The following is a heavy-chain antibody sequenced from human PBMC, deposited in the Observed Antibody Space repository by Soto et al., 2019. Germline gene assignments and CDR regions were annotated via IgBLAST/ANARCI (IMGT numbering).Heavy chain of an antibody. J-gene: IGHJ5*02. CDR1: GGTLRSYT. CDR2: IIPILGIA. CDR3: ARESRFLEWLSLNWFDP. D-gene: IGHD3-3*01. V-gene: IGHV1-69*04. Sequence: ASVKVSCKASGGTLRSYTMSWVRQAPGQGLEWMGRIIPILGIANYAQKFQGRVTITADKSTSTAYMELSSLRSEDTAVYYCARESRFLEWLSLNWFDPWGQGTLVTVSS.